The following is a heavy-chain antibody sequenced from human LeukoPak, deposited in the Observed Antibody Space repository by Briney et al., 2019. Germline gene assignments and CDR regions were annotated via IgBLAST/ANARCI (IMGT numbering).Heavy chain of an antibody. CDR3: ARDDRFDYGGNSGCDY. CDR1: GDSVSSNSAA. D-gene: IGHD4-23*01. CDR2: TYYRSKWFN. Sequence: SQTLSLTRAISGDSVSSNSAAWNWIRQSPSRGLEWLGRTYYRSKWFNDYAVSVKSRITINPDTSKNQFTLQLNSVSPEDTAVYYCARDDRFDYGGNSGCDYWGARNLVTVSS. V-gene: IGHV6-1*01. J-gene: IGHJ4*02.